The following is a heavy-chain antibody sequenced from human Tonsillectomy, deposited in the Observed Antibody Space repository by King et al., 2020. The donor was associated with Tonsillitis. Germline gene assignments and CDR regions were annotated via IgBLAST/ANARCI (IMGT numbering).Heavy chain of an antibody. CDR2: ISYDGSNK. D-gene: IGHD3-16*01. J-gene: IGHJ4*02. CDR1: GFTFSSYG. Sequence: VQLVESGGGVVQPGRSLRLSCAASGFTFSSYGMHWVRHAPGKGLEWVAVISYDGSNKYYADSVKGRFTISRDNSKNTLYLQMNSLRAEDTAVYYCAKDFRGMAYYFDYWGQGTLVTVSS. CDR3: AKDFRGMAYYFDY. V-gene: IGHV3-30*18.